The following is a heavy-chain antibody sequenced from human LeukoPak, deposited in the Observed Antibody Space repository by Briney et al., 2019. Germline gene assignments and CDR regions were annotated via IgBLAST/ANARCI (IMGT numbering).Heavy chain of an antibody. D-gene: IGHD3-22*01. J-gene: IGHJ3*02. CDR3: ARDRMLAYYYDSSGYYHFDI. V-gene: IGHV1-18*01. Sequence: GASVKVSCKASGYTFTSYGISWVRQAPGQGLEWMGWISAYNGNTNYAQKLQGRVTMTTDTSTSKAYMELRSLRSDDTAVYYCARDRMLAYYYDSSGYYHFDIWGQGTMVTVSS. CDR1: GYTFTSYG. CDR2: ISAYNGNT.